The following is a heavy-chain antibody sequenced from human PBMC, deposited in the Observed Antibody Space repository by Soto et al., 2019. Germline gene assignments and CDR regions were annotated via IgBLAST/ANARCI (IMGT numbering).Heavy chain of an antibody. D-gene: IGHD3-22*01. CDR3: ARGGYYDSSGSRNYHYYGMDV. V-gene: IGHV1-18*01. Sequence: QAQLVQSGVEVKKPGASVKVSCKASGYTFTSYGTNWVRQAPGQGLEWLGWISPYNDDTKYAQKLQGRVTMTTDTSSRTAYMALRSLSSDDTAVYFCARGGYYDSSGSRNYHYYGMDVWGQGTTVTVSS. CDR1: GYTFTSYG. J-gene: IGHJ6*02. CDR2: ISPYNDDT.